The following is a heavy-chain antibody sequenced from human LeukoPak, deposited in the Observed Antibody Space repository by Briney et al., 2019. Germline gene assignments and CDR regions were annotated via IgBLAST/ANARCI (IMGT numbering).Heavy chain of an antibody. Sequence: GASVKVSCKASGYTFTSYGISWVRQAPGQGLEWMGWISAYNGNTNYAQKLQGRVTMTTDTSTSTAYMELRSLRSDDTAVYHCARDKRYSSSPVNPPWEYWGQGTLVTVSS. CDR3: ARDKRYSSSPVNPPWEY. J-gene: IGHJ4*02. CDR1: GYTFTSYG. V-gene: IGHV1-18*01. CDR2: ISAYNGNT. D-gene: IGHD6-13*01.